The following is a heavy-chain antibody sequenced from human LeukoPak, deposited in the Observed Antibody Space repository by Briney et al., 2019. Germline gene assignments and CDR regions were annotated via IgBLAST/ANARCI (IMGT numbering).Heavy chain of an antibody. D-gene: IGHD5-24*01. J-gene: IGHJ4*02. CDR2: IYYSGTT. CDR1: GGSISSGGYY. CDR3: ARQLGRWLQFPDYFDY. V-gene: IGHV4-39*01. Sequence: SETLSLTCTVSGGSISSGGYYWSWIRQPPGKGLEWIGSIYYSGTTYYNPSLKTRVTISVDTSKNQFSLKVHSVTAADTAVYYCARQLGRWLQFPDYFDYWGQGTLVTVSS.